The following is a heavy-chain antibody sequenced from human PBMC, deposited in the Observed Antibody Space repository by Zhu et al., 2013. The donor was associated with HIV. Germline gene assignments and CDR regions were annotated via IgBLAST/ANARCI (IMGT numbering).Heavy chain of an antibody. CDR1: GGSISSSSYY. J-gene: IGHJ4*02. Sequence: QLQLQESGPGLVKPSETLSLTCTVSGGSISSSSYYWGWIRQPPGKGLEWIGSIYYSGSTYYNPSLKSRVTISVDTSKNQFSLKLSSVTAADTAVYYCARDPMDTAMVKSPAIDCWGQGTLVTVSS. V-gene: IGHV4-39*07. D-gene: IGHD5-18*01. CDR3: ARDPMDTAMVKSPAIDC. CDR2: IYYSGST.